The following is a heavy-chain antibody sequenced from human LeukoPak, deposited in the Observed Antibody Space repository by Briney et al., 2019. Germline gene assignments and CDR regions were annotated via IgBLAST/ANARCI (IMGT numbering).Heavy chain of an antibody. J-gene: IGHJ4*02. CDR3: ARVSSDVWGYTYGYPDY. CDR2: SSSSSSYI. Sequence: PGGSLRLSCAASGFTFSSYSMNWVRQAPGKGLEWVSSSSSSSSYIYYADSVKGRFTISRDNAKTSLFLQMNSLRVEDTAVYYCARVSSDVWGYTYGYPDYWGQGTLVTVSS. V-gene: IGHV3-21*01. D-gene: IGHD5-18*01. CDR1: GFTFSSYS.